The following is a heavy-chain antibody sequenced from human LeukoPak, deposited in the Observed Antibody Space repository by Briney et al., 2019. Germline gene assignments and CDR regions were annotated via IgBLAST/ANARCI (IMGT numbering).Heavy chain of an antibody. D-gene: IGHD3-22*01. CDR2: ISGSGGST. V-gene: IGHV3-23*01. CDR3: AKEIPRRDYDSSGYYSDAFDI. J-gene: IGHJ3*02. Sequence: RAGGTLRLSCAASGFTFSSYGMSWVRQAPGKGLEWVSAISGSGGSTYYADSVKGRFTISRDNSKNTLYLQMNSLRAEDTAVYYCAKEIPRRDYDSSGYYSDAFDIWGQGTMVTVSS. CDR1: GFTFSSYG.